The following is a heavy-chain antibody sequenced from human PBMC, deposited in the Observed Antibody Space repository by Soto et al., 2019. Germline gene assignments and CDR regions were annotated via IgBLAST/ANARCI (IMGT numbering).Heavy chain of an antibody. CDR2: ISAYNGNT. CDR3: ASDSPPVDY. Sequence: QVQLVQSGAEVKKPGASVKVSCKASGYTFTNYGISWVRQAPGQGLEWMGWISAYNGNTKYAQKLQGRVTMTTDTATSTAYMKLSSLRADDTAVYYCASDSPPVDYWGPGTLVTVSS. V-gene: IGHV1-18*01. J-gene: IGHJ4*02. CDR1: GYTFTNYG.